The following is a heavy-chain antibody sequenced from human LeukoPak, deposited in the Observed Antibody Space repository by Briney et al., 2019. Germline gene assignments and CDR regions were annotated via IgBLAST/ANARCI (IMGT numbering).Heavy chain of an antibody. J-gene: IGHJ4*02. Sequence: PSETLSLTCTVSGGSISSYYWSWMRQPAGKGLEWIGRIYTSGSTNYNPTLKSRVTMSVDTSKNQFSLKLSSVTAADTAVYYRARDAAEEVAGRTYYFDYWGQGTLVTVSS. CDR2: IYTSGST. V-gene: IGHV4-4*07. CDR1: GGSISSYY. CDR3: ARDAAEEVAGRTYYFDY. D-gene: IGHD6-19*01.